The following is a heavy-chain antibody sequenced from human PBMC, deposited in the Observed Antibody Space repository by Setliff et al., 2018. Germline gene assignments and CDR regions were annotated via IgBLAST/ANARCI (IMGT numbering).Heavy chain of an antibody. Sequence: SVKVSCKASGGTFSSYAISWVRQAPGQGLEWMGGIIPIFGTANYAQKFQGRVTITTDEFTSTAYMELSRLRSDDAAVYYCARVGSLAPLYYGNYWGQGTLVTVSS. CDR2: IIPIFGTA. D-gene: IGHD3-10*01. CDR1: GGTFSSYA. CDR3: ARVGSLAPLYYGNY. J-gene: IGHJ4*02. V-gene: IGHV1-69*05.